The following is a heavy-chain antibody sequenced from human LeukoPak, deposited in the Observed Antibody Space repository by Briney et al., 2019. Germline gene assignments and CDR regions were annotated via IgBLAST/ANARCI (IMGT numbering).Heavy chain of an antibody. V-gene: IGHV3-7*01. D-gene: IGHD2/OR15-2a*01. CDR2: IKQDGSEQ. CDR3: ASLSY. CDR1: GFIFSSYW. J-gene: IGHJ4*02. Sequence: PGGSLRLSCAASGFIFSSYWMSRVRQAPGKGLEWVANIKQDGSEQYYVDSVKGRFTISRDNAKNSLYLQMNSLRAEDTAVYYCASLSYWGQGTLVTVSS.